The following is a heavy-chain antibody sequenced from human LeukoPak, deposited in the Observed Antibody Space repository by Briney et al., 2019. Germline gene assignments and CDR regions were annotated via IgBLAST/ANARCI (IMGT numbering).Heavy chain of an antibody. CDR1: GGTFSSYA. J-gene: IGHJ6*03. CDR3: ARTLTAVTTDKLGVYYYYMDV. Sequence: SVKVSCKASGGTFSSYAISWVRQAPGQGLEWMGGIIPIFGTANYAQKFQGRVTITADKSTSTAYMELSSLRSEDTAVYYCARTLTAVTTDKLGVYYYYMDVWGKGTTVTVSS. D-gene: IGHD4-17*01. V-gene: IGHV1-69*06. CDR2: IIPIFGTA.